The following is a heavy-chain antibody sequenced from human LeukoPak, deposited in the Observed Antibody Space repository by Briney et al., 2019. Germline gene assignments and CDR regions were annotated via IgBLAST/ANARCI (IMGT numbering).Heavy chain of an antibody. CDR1: GYSISSGYY. D-gene: IGHD1-7*01. J-gene: IGHJ4*02. Sequence: PSETLSLTCAVSGYSISSGYYWGWIRQPPGRGLKGIGSIYHSGSTYYNPSLNSRVTISVDTSKNQFSLKLSSVTAADTAVYYCATQLTGLELRRSLVYWGQGTLVTVSS. CDR2: IYHSGST. CDR3: ATQLTGLELRRSLVY. V-gene: IGHV4-38-2*01.